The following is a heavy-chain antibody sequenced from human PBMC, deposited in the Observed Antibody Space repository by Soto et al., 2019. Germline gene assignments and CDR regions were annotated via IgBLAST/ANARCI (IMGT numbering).Heavy chain of an antibody. Sequence: SSVQVSCKASGGTFSSYAISWVRQAPGQGLEWMGGIIPIFGTANYAQKFQGRVTITADESTSTAYMELSSLRSEDTAVYYCASIWSGPYYYGMDVWGQGTTVTVSS. CDR2: IIPIFGTA. D-gene: IGHD3-3*01. CDR3: ASIWSGPYYYGMDV. J-gene: IGHJ6*02. V-gene: IGHV1-69*13. CDR1: GGTFSSYA.